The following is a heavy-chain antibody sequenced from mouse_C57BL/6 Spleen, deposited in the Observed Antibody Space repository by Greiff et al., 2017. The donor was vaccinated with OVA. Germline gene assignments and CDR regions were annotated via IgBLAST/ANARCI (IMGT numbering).Heavy chain of an antibody. CDR1: GFTFSSSA. CDR2: ISDGGSYT. V-gene: IGHV5-4*01. J-gene: IGHJ4*01. Sequence: EVKLMESGGGLVKPGGSLKLSCAASGFTFSSSAMSWVRQTPEKRLEWVATISDGGSYTYYPDNVKGRFTISRDNAKNNLYLQMSHLKSEDTAMYYCARDGRSGYVEAMDYWGQGTSVTVSS. D-gene: IGHD3-2*02. CDR3: ARDGRSGYVEAMDY.